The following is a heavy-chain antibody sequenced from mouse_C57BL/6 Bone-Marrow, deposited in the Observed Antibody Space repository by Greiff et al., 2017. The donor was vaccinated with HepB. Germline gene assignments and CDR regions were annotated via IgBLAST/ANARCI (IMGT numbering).Heavy chain of an antibody. D-gene: IGHD1-1*01. J-gene: IGHJ3*01. Sequence: VQLQQSGAELARPGASVKLSCKASGSTFTSYGISWVKQRTGQGLEWIGEIYPRSGNTYYNEKFKGKATLTADKSSSTAYMELRSLTSEDSAVYFCAYHYGSSYRFAYWGQGTLVTVSA. CDR1: GSTFTSYG. CDR3: AYHYGSSYRFAY. V-gene: IGHV1-81*01. CDR2: IYPRSGNT.